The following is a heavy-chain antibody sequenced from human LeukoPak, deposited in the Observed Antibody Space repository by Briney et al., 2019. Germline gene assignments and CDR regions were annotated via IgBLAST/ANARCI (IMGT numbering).Heavy chain of an antibody. D-gene: IGHD3-22*01. Sequence: PGGSLRLSCAASGFTFSSYAMHWVRQAPGKGLEYVSAISSNGGSTYYANSVKGRFTISRDNSKNTLYLQMGSLRAEDMAVYYCARQGPSGYYNYWGQGTLVTVSS. V-gene: IGHV3-64*01. CDR1: GFTFSSYA. CDR2: ISSNGGST. CDR3: ARQGPSGYYNY. J-gene: IGHJ4*02.